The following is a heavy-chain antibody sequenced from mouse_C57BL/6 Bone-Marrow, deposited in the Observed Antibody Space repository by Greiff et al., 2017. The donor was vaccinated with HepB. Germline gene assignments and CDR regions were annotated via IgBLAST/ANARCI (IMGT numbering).Heavy chain of an antibody. CDR2: ISYSGST. CDR3: ARGMVTTWYFDV. J-gene: IGHJ1*03. D-gene: IGHD2-2*01. V-gene: IGHV3-1*01. Sequence: EVQRVESGPGMVKPTQSLSLTCTVTGYSITSGYDWHWIRHFPGNKLEWMGYISYSGSTNYNPSLKSRISITHDTSKNHFFLKLNSVTTEDTATYYCARGMVTTWYFDVWGTGTTVTVSS. CDR1: GYSITSGYD.